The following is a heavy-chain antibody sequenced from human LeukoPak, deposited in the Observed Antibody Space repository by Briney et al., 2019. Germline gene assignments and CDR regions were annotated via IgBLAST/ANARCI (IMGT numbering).Heavy chain of an antibody. D-gene: IGHD6-19*01. V-gene: IGHV3-23*01. CDR2: ISGSGGGT. Sequence: GGSLRLSCAASGFTFSSYAMSWVRQAPGKGLEGVSGISGSGGGTYYADSVKGRFTISRDNSKNTLYLQMNSLRAEDTAVYYCAKAPTSVWYLDYWGQGTLVTVSS. CDR1: GFTFSSYA. CDR3: AKAPTSVWYLDY. J-gene: IGHJ4*02.